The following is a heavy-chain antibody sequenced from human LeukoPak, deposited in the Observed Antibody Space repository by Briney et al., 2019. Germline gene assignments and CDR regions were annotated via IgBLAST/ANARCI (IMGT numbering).Heavy chain of an antibody. CDR1: GFTFSTYN. CDR2: ITSSSTYI. CDR3: ARDSDSGFDY. V-gene: IGHV3-21*01. Sequence: GGSLRLSCAASGFTFSTYNMNWVRQAPGKGLEWVSSITSSSTYIYYADSVKGRFTISRDNAKNSLYLQMNSLRAEDTAVYYCARDSDSGFDYWGQGTLVTVSS. J-gene: IGHJ4*02. D-gene: IGHD3-10*01.